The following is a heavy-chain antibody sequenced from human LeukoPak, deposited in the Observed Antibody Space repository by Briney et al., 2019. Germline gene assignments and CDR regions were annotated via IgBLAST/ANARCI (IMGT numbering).Heavy chain of an antibody. CDR3: ARDADDSSGYSNFDY. Sequence: GASVTVSCKASGYTFTSYYIHWVRQAPGQGLEWMGIINPSGGSTSYAQKFQGRVTMTRDTSTSTVYMELRSLRSEDTAVYYCARDADDSSGYSNFDYWGQGTLVTVSS. CDR1: GYTFTSYY. V-gene: IGHV1-46*01. D-gene: IGHD3-22*01. J-gene: IGHJ4*02. CDR2: INPSGGST.